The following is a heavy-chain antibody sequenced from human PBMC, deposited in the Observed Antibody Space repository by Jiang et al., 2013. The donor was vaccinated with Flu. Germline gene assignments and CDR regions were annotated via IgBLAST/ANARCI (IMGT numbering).Heavy chain of an antibody. J-gene: IGHJ4*02. Sequence: TWVRQMPGKGLEWMGRIDPRSSYTTYSPSFHGHVIISADMSITTAYLHWSSLKASDTAIYYCARNALGGSGWHYFDDWGQGTLVTVPS. CDR2: IDPRSSYT. V-gene: IGHV5-10-1*01. D-gene: IGHD6-25*01. CDR3: ARNALGGSGWHYFDD.